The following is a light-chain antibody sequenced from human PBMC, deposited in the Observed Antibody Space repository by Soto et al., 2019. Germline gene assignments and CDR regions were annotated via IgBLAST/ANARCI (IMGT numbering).Light chain of an antibody. CDR2: VAS. CDR1: QSVTSN. Sequence: EVVMTQSPATLSVSPGERVTLSCRASQSVTSNLVWFQQKPGQAPRPLIYVASIRATGIPARFSGSGSGTEFTITISSLQSEDFAVYYCQQYNNWPWTFGQGTKVEIK. J-gene: IGKJ1*01. V-gene: IGKV3-15*01. CDR3: QQYNNWPWT.